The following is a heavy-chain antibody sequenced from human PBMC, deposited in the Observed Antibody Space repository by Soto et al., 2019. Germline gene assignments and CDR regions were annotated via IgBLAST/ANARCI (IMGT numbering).Heavy chain of an antibody. D-gene: IGHD2-21*02. CDR1: GFTFSSYS. CDR2: ISSSSSYI. J-gene: IGHJ6*02. V-gene: IGHV3-21*01. Sequence: EVQLVESGGGLVKPGGSLRLSCAASGFTFSSYSINWVRQAPGKGLAWVSSISSSSSYIYYTDSVKGRFTISRDNAKNSLYLQMNSLRVEDTAVYYCARGGFGDSLYYGMDVWGQGTTVTVSS. CDR3: ARGGFGDSLYYGMDV.